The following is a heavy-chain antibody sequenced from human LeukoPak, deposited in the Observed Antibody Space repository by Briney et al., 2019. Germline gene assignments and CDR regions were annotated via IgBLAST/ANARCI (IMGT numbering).Heavy chain of an antibody. Sequence: PGGSLRLSCAASEFTVSGNSLSWVRQAPGKGLEWVSIIYSGDSTFYADSVKGRFSISRDSSKNALYLQMKSLRAEDMAVYYCARYYGDYGGALKYWGQGTLVTVSS. CDR1: EFTVSGNS. V-gene: IGHV3-53*01. CDR2: IYSGDST. J-gene: IGHJ4*02. D-gene: IGHD4-17*01. CDR3: ARYYGDYGGALKY.